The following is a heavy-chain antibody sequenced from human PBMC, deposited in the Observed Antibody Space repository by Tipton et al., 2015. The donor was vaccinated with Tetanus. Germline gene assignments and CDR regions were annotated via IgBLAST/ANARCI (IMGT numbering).Heavy chain of an antibody. Sequence: TLSLTCAVYGGSLSRYYWTWIRQPPGKGLEWIGEVDDSGSTNYSPSLKSRVTISLDTSKNEFSLTLSSVTAADTAVYYCARIVRMGDFSFFDSWGLGTLVTVSS. CDR3: ARIVRMGDFSFFDS. D-gene: IGHD3-16*01. J-gene: IGHJ4*02. V-gene: IGHV4-34*01. CDR1: GGSLSRYY. CDR2: VDDSGST.